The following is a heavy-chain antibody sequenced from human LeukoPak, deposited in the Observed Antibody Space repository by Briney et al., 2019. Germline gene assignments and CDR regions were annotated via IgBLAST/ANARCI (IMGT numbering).Heavy chain of an antibody. D-gene: IGHD3-22*01. CDR1: GGSISSGGYY. CDR3: ARALPSLYYYDSSGYHFDY. V-gene: IGHV4-31*03. CDR2: IYYSGST. Sequence: SETLSLTCTVSGGSISSGGYYWGWIRQHPGKGLEWIGYIYYSGSTYYNPSLKSRVTISVDTSKNQFSLKLSSVTAADTAVYYCARALPSLYYYDSSGYHFDYWGQGTLVTVSS. J-gene: IGHJ4*02.